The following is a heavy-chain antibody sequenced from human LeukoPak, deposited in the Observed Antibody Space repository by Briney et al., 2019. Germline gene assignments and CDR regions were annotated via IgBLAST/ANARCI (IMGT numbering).Heavy chain of an antibody. D-gene: IGHD6-6*01. CDR2: IYHSGST. J-gene: IGHJ5*02. CDR3: ARIVEYSSSTNWFEP. Sequence: SETLSLTCAVSGGSISSSNWWSWVRQPPGKGLEWIGEIYHSGSTNYNPSLKSRVTISVDTSKNQFSLKLSSVTAADTAVYYCARIVEYSSSTNWFEPWGQGTLVTVAS. CDR1: GGSISSSNW. V-gene: IGHV4-4*02.